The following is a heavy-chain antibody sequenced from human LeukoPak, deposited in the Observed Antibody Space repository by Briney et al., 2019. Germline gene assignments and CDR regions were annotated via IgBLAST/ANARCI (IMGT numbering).Heavy chain of an antibody. V-gene: IGHV5-51*01. CDR1: GYSFTSYW. CDR2: IYPGASDT. D-gene: IGHD6-19*01. Sequence: GESLKISCKGSGYSFTSYWIGWVRQMPGKGLEWMGIIYPGASDTRYSPSFQGQVTISADKSISTAYLQWSSLKASDTAMYYCARLAAADYSSGWPYYFDYWGQGTLVTVSS. J-gene: IGHJ4*02. CDR3: ARLAAADYSSGWPYYFDY.